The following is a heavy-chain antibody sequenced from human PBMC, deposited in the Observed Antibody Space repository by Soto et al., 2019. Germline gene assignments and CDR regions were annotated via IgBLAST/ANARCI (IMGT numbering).Heavy chain of an antibody. V-gene: IGHV4-59*01. CDR1: GGSISSYY. CDR2: IYYSGST. J-gene: IGHJ6*02. D-gene: IGHD6-19*01. CDR3: ARSSSGWYHGYYYYGMDV. Sequence: SETLSLTCTVSGGSISSYYWSWIRQPPGKGLEWIGYIYYSGSTNYNPSLKSRVTISVDTSKNQFSLKLSSVTAADTAVYYCARSSSGWYHGYYYYGMDVWGQGTTVTVPS.